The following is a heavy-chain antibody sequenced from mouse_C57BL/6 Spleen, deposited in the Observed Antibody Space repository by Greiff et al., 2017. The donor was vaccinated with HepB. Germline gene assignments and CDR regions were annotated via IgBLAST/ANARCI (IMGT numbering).Heavy chain of an antibody. V-gene: IGHV1-80*01. Sequence: QVQLQQSGAELVKPGASVKISCKASGYAFSSYWMNWVKQRPGKGLEWIGQIYPGDGDTNYNGKFKGKATLTADKSSSTAYMQLSSLTSEDSAVYFCARGGLLLLYYFDYWGQGTTLTVSS. CDR2: IYPGDGDT. CDR3: ARGGLLLLYYFDY. CDR1: GYAFSSYW. D-gene: IGHD3-1*01. J-gene: IGHJ2*01.